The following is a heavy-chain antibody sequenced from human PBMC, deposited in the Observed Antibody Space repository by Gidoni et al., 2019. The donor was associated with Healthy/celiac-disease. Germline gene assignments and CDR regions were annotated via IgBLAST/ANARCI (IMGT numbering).Heavy chain of an antibody. J-gene: IGHJ3*02. V-gene: IGHV1-58*01. D-gene: IGHD5-18*01. CDR3: AAAPGYSYGLDAFDI. CDR2: IVVGSGNT. CDR1: GFTFTSSA. Sequence: QMQLVQSGPEVKKPGTSGKVSCKASGFTFTSSAVQWVRQARGQRLEWIGWIVVGSGNTNYAQKFQERVTITRDMSTSTAYVELSSLRSEDTAVYYCAAAPGYSYGLDAFDIWGQGTMVTVSS.